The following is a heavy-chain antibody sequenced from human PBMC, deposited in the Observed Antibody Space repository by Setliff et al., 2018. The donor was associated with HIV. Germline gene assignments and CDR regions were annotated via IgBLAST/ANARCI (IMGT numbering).Heavy chain of an antibody. CDR3: AREGVGYNPFYNYGMDV. D-gene: IGHD5-12*01. CDR1: GGSISSGGYY. J-gene: IGHJ6*02. CDR2: IYYTEIT. V-gene: IGHV4-31*03. Sequence: SETLSLTCTVSGGSISSGGYYWSWIRQHPGQGLEWIGHIYYTEITYYNPSLRSRLTISLDTSKNQFSLKLSSVTAADTAVYFCAREGVGYNPFYNYGMDVWGQGTTVTVSS.